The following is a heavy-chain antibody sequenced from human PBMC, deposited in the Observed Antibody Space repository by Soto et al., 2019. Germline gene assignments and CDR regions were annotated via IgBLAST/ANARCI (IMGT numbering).Heavy chain of an antibody. V-gene: IGHV3-30-3*01. J-gene: IGHJ4*02. D-gene: IGHD3-10*01. Sequence: GGSLRLSCAASGFTFSNYIMHWVRRAPGKGLEWVAIILHDGNNKYYADSVKGRFTISRDNSKNTLYLQMNSLRTEDTAIYYCARDDEGGSYCDLGYWGQGTLVTVSS. CDR1: GFTFSNYI. CDR3: ARDDEGGSYCDLGY. CDR2: ILHDGNNK.